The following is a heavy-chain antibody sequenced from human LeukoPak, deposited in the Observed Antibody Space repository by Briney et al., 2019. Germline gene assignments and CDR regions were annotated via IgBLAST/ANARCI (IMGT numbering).Heavy chain of an antibody. D-gene: IGHD6-13*01. Sequence: SETLSLACTVSGGSIRSDNYYWGWIRQPPGKGLEWIGNVDYSGTTYYNPSLKSRVTISVDTSKNQFSLKLSSVTAADTALYYCARRGQAAGSKGAFDYWGQGTLVTVSS. J-gene: IGHJ4*02. CDR1: GGSIRSDNYY. CDR2: VDYSGTT. V-gene: IGHV4-39*01. CDR3: ARRGQAAGSKGAFDY.